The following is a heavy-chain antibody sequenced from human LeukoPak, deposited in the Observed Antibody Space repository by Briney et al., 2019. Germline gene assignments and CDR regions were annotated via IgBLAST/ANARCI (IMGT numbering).Heavy chain of an antibody. CDR2: THYSGTT. Sequence: SETLSLTCSVSGDSISGFYWNWIRQSPEKGLEWIAVTHYSGTTNYNPSLKSRVTISIDTSRQQFFLRLSSVTAADTAVYYCVLAPNSNWFDFWGQGTRVTVSS. CDR3: VLAPNSNWFDF. J-gene: IGHJ5*01. CDR1: GDSISGFY. D-gene: IGHD2-8*01. V-gene: IGHV4-59*12.